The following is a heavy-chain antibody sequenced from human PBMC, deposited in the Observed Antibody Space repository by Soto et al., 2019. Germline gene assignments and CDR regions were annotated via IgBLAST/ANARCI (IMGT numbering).Heavy chain of an antibody. CDR2: MNPNSGNT. V-gene: IGHV1-8*01. J-gene: IGHJ4*02. D-gene: IGHD3-22*01. CDR1: GYTFTSYD. Sequence: QVQLVQSGAEVKKPGASVKVSCKASGYTFTSYDINWVRQATGQGLEWMGWMNPNSGNTGYAQKFQGRVTMTRNTSIRTAYMELSSLRSEETAVYYCASSFGRGFIHPLWGQGTLVTVSS. CDR3: ASSFGRGFIHPL.